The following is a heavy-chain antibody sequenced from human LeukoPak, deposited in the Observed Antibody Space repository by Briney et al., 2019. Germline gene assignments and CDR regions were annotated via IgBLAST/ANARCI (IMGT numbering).Heavy chain of an antibody. D-gene: IGHD3-3*01. Sequence: VKVSCKASGGTFSSYAISWVRQAPGQGLEWMGGIIPIFGTANYAQKFQGRVTITADESTSTAYMELSSLRSEDTAVYYCARVGPSKVFGVVQGDYFDYWGQGTLVTVSS. CDR2: IIPIFGTA. J-gene: IGHJ4*02. V-gene: IGHV1-69*13. CDR1: GGTFSSYA. CDR3: ARVGPSKVFGVVQGDYFDY.